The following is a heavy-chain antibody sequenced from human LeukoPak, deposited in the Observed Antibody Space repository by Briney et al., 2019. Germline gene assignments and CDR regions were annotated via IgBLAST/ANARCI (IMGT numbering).Heavy chain of an antibody. V-gene: IGHV3-15*01. CDR3: TTDASDSSSPLDV. Sequence: GGSLRLSCAASGFTFSNAWMSWVRQAPGKGLEWVGRIKSKTDGGTTDYAAPVKGRFTISRDDSKNALYLQMNSLKTEDTAVYYCTTDASDSSSPLDVWGKGTTVTVSS. CDR2: IKSKTDGGTT. J-gene: IGHJ6*04. D-gene: IGHD6-6*01. CDR1: GFTFSNAW.